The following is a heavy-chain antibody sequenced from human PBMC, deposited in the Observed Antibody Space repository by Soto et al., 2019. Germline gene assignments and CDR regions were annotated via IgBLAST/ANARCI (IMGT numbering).Heavy chain of an antibody. V-gene: IGHV1-2*02. CDR2: INPISGGT. CDR1: GYTFNGYY. J-gene: IGHJ4*02. D-gene: IGHD1-26*01. CDR3: ARGRGVRYYFDY. Sequence: ASVKVSCKASGYTFNGYYIHWVRQAPGQGLEWMGWINPISGGTNYAQKFQGRVTMTRDAPIATAYMELSRLRSDDTAVYYCARGRGVRYYFDYWGQGTLVTVSS.